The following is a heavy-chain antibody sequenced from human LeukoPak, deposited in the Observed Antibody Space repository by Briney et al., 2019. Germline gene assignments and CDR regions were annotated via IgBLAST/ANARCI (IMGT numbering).Heavy chain of an antibody. V-gene: IGHV4-39*01. Sequence: SETLSLTCTVSGGSISSSTYYWGWIRQPPGKGLEWIGNIYYIGSTYYNPSLKSRVTISVDTSKNQFSLRLTSVTAADTAVYYCARVGAVTWDVCFDYWGQGSLVTVSS. CDR3: ARVGAVTWDVCFDY. CDR2: IYYIGST. J-gene: IGHJ4*02. D-gene: IGHD4-17*01. CDR1: GGSISSSTYY.